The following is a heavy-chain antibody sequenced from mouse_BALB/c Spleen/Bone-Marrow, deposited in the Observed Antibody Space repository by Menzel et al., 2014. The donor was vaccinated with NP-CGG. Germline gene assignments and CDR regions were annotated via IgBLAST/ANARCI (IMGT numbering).Heavy chain of an antibody. J-gene: IGHJ3*01. CDR2: ISYSANT. Sequence: EVQLQQSGPGLVKPSQSLSLTCTVTGYSITSDYAWNWIRQFPGNKLEWMGYISYSANTNYNPSLKSRISITRDTSENQFFLQLNSVTAEDTATYYCTRGTTAGFAYWGLGTLVTVSA. CDR1: GYSITSDYA. CDR3: TRGTTAGFAY. D-gene: IGHD1-2*01. V-gene: IGHV3-2*02.